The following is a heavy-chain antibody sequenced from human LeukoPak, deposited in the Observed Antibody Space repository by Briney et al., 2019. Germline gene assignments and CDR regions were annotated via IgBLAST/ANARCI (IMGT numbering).Heavy chain of an antibody. CDR1: DYSLTHHY. J-gene: IGHJ5*02. D-gene: IGHD6-13*01. Sequence: SETLSLTCAVYDYSLTHHYWIWIRQPPGKGLEWIGEILHTGSTNYNSSFKGRVTISVDTSKNQFFLSLTSVTAADTAVYYCARGPAAVHPWGQGTLVTVSS. CDR3: ARGPAAVHP. V-gene: IGHV4-34*12. CDR2: ILHTGST.